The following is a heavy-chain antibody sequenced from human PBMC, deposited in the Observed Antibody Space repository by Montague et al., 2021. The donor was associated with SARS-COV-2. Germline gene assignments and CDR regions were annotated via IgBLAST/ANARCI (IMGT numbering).Heavy chain of an antibody. J-gene: IGHJ4*02. V-gene: IGHV3-23*01. CDR2: ISGSGGST. Sequence: SLRLSCAASGFTFSSYAMSWVRQAPGKGLEWVSAISGSGGSTYYADSVKGRFTISRDNSKNTLYLQMNSLRAEDTAVYYCAKDPHYDLWSGYYFDYWGQGTLVTVSS. CDR3: AKDPHYDLWSGYYFDY. D-gene: IGHD3-3*01. CDR1: GFTFSSYA.